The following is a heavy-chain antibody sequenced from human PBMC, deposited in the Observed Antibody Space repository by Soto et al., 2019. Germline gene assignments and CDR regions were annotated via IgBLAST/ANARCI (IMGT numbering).Heavy chain of an antibody. CDR3: AREARYFDWLLTFDY. J-gene: IGHJ4*02. CDR2: ISSSSSYI. Sequence: GGSLRLSCAASGFTFSSYSMNWVRQAPGKGLEWVSSISSSSSYIYYADSVKGRFTISRDNAKNSLYLQMNSLRAEDTAVYYCAREARYFDWLLTFDYWGQGTLVTVSS. V-gene: IGHV3-21*01. D-gene: IGHD3-9*01. CDR1: GFTFSSYS.